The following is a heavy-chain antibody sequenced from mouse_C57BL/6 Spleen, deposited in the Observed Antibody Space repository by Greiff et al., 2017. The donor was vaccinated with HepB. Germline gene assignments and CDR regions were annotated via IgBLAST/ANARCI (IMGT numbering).Heavy chain of an antibody. J-gene: IGHJ2*01. V-gene: IGHV5-17*01. CDR3: ARMGLHYFDY. Sequence: EVKLMESGGGLVKPGGSLKLSCAASGFTFSDYGMHWVRQAPEKGLEWVAYISSGSSTIYYADTVKGRFTISRDNAKNTLFLQMTSLRSEDTAMYYCARMGLHYFDYWGQGTTLTVSS. D-gene: IGHD4-1*01. CDR1: GFTFSDYG. CDR2: ISSGSSTI.